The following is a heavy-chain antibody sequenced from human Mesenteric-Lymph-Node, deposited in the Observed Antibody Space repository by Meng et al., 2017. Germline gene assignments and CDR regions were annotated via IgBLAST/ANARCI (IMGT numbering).Heavy chain of an antibody. Sequence: QVQRVQSGSELKKPGAAGKGSCKASGYTFTSYAMKWVRQAPGQGLEWMGWINTNTGNPTYAQGFTGRFVFSLDTSVSTAYLQISSLKTEGTAVYYCARREAGLGELLKYWGQGTLVTVSS. V-gene: IGHV7-4-1*02. CDR1: GYTFTSYA. CDR2: INTNTGNP. D-gene: IGHD3-10*01. CDR3: ARREAGLGELLKY. J-gene: IGHJ4*02.